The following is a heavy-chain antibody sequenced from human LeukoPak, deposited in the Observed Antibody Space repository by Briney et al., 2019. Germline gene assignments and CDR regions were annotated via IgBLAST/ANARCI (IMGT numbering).Heavy chain of an antibody. D-gene: IGHD2-2*01. CDR1: GGTFSSYA. CDR2: IIPIFGTA. V-gene: IGHV1-69*01. CDR3: ARPVVPAARYYYYYMDV. J-gene: IGHJ6*03. Sequence: SVKVSCKASGGTFSSYAISWVRQAPGQGLEWMGGIIPIFGTANYAQKFQGRVTITADESTSTAYMELSSLRSEDTAVYYCARPVVPAARYYYYYMDVWGKGTTVTVSS.